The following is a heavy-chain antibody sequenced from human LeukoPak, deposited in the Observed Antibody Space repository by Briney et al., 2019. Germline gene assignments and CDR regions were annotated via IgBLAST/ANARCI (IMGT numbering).Heavy chain of an antibody. Sequence: GGSLRLSCAASGFTFDDYAMHWVRQAPGKGLEWVSLISGDGGSTYYADSVKSRFTISRDNSKNSLYLQMNSLRTEDTALYYCAKDITGRVLAYYYDSSGYYFSWGQGTLVTVSS. V-gene: IGHV3-43*02. CDR3: AKDITGRVLAYYYDSSGYYFS. CDR2: ISGDGGST. CDR1: GFTFDDYA. J-gene: IGHJ5*02. D-gene: IGHD3-22*01.